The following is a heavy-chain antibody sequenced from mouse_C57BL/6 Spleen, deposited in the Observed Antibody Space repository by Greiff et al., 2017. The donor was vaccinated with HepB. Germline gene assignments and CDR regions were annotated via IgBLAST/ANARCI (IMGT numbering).Heavy chain of an antibody. V-gene: IGHV1-42*01. Sequence: EVQLQQSGPELVKPGASVKISCKASGYSFTGYYMNWVKQSPEKSLEWIGEINPSTGGTTYNQKFKAKATLTVDKSSSTAYMQLKSLTSEDSAVYDCARSGNWDSWYFDVWGTGTTVTVSS. D-gene: IGHD4-1*01. J-gene: IGHJ1*03. CDR1: GYSFTGYY. CDR3: ARSGNWDSWYFDV. CDR2: INPSTGGT.